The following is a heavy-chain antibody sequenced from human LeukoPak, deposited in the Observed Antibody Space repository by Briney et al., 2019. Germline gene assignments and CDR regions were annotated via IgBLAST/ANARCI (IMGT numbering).Heavy chain of an antibody. V-gene: IGHV4-39*07. Sequence: PSETLSLTCTVSGGSISSSTYYWDWIRQPPGKGLERIGSIYYSGRTYYNPSLMSRVTVSGDTSKNQFSLKLSFVTAADTAVYYCARIEYSSSCDYWGQGTLVTVSS. D-gene: IGHD6-6*01. J-gene: IGHJ4*02. CDR3: ARIEYSSSCDY. CDR1: GGSISSSTYY. CDR2: IYYSGRT.